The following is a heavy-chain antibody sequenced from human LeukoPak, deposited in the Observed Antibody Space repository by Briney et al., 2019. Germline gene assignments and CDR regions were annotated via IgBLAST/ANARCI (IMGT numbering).Heavy chain of an antibody. CDR3: AKRLQGIAAP. CDR1: GFTFNSYA. D-gene: IGHD6-13*01. J-gene: IGHJ4*02. Sequence: GGSLRLSCAASGFTFNSYAINWVRQAPGKGLEWVSTVSLTGGTTYHADSVKGRFTISRDNSKNTVYLQMNSLRAEDTAVYYCAKRLQGIAAPWGQGTLVTVSS. CDR2: VSLTGGTT. V-gene: IGHV3-23*01.